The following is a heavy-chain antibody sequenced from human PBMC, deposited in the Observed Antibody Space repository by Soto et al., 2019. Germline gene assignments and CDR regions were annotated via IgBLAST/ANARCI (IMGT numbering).Heavy chain of an antibody. Sequence: QVQLVESGGGVVQPGRSLRLSCAASGFTFSSYGMHWVRQAPGKGLEWVAVISYDGSNKYYADSVKGRFTISRDNSKNTLYLQMDSLRAAYTAVYYCVSSYGSIHFDYWGQGTLVTVSS. V-gene: IGHV3-30*03. D-gene: IGHD5-18*01. J-gene: IGHJ4*02. CDR1: GFTFSSYG. CDR3: VSSYGSIHFDY. CDR2: ISYDGSNK.